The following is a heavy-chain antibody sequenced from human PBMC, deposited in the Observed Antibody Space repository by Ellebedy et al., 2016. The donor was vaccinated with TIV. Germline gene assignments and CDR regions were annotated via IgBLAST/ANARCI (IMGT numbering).Heavy chain of an antibody. J-gene: IGHJ4*02. CDR1: GFTFDDYA. V-gene: IGHV3-74*01. CDR3: AREDY. CDR2: VNSEGRTT. Sequence: GESLKISCAASGFTFDDYAMHWVRQAPGKGPVWVSRVNSEGRTTTYADSVKGRFTISRDNAKNTLYLQMNSLRAEDTAVYYCAREDYWGQGTLVTVSS.